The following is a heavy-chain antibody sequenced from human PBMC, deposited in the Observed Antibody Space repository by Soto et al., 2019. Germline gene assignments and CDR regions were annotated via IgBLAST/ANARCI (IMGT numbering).Heavy chain of an antibody. CDR1: GSSLNTSGVG. CDR3: ARRPPYTTYRDY. D-gene: IGHD1-26*01. J-gene: IGHJ4*02. Sequence: QITLKESGPALVKPTQTLPLTCTISGSSLNTSGVGVGWIRQPPGKALEWLALIYWSDEKRYSPSLKTTLTITKDTSKNQVVLTMTNMHPVDTATYYCARRPPYTTYRDYWGEGTLVTVSS. V-gene: IGHV2-5*01. CDR2: IYWSDEK.